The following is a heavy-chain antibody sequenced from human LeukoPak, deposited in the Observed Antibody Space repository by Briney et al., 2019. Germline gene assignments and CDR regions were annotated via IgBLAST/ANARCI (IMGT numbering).Heavy chain of an antibody. D-gene: IGHD6-6*01. CDR1: GFIFSNYA. CDR2: IRYDGSNK. J-gene: IGHJ4*02. Sequence: SGGSLRLSCAASGFIFSNYAMHWVRQAPGKGLEWVTFIRYDGSNKYYAESVKGRCTISRDNSKNTLYLQMNSLRAEDTAVYYCAKAIHSSSSGVVDYWGQGTLVTVSS. V-gene: IGHV3-30*02. CDR3: AKAIHSSSSGVVDY.